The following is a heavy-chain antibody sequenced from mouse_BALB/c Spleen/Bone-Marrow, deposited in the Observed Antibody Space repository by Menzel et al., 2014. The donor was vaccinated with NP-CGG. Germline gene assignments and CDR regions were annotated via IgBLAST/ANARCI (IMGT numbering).Heavy chain of an antibody. CDR3: ARGGYGYDGTFAY. CDR2: IWAGGSA. V-gene: IGHV2-9*02. CDR1: GFSLTSYG. J-gene: IGHJ3*01. D-gene: IGHD2-2*01. Sequence: VQGVESGPGLVAPSQGLSITCTVSGFSLTSYGVHWIRQPPGKGLEWLGVIWAGGSANYQSALMSRLSISKDNSKSQVFLKMNSLQTDDTAMYYCARGGYGYDGTFAYWGQGTLVTVSA.